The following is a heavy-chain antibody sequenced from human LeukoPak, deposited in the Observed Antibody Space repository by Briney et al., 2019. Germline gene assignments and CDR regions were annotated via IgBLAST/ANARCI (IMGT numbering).Heavy chain of an antibody. CDR3: ARAHRGVATIWNYYYYMDV. CDR2: IIPIFGTA. Sequence: ASVKVSCKASGGTFSSYAISWVRQAPGQGLEWMGGIIPIFGTANYAQKFQGRVTITRNTSISTAYMELSSLRSEDTAVYYCARAHRGVATIWNYYYYMDVWGKGTTVTVSS. J-gene: IGHJ6*03. D-gene: IGHD5-12*01. CDR1: GGTFSSYA. V-gene: IGHV1-69*05.